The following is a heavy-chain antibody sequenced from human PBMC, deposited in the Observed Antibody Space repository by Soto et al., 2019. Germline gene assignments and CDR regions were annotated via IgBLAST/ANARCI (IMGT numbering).Heavy chain of an antibody. D-gene: IGHD2-8*01. CDR1: GGSFSGYY. Sequence: PSETLSLTCAVYGGSFSGYYWSWIRQPPGKGLEWIGEINHSGSTNYNPSLKSRVTISVDTSKNQFSLKLSSVTAADTAVYYCARARRRTNGVNAFDYWGQGTLVTVSS. J-gene: IGHJ4*02. CDR3: ARARRRTNGVNAFDY. V-gene: IGHV4-34*01. CDR2: INHSGST.